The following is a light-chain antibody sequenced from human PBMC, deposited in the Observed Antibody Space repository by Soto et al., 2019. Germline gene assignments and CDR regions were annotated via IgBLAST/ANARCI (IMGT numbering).Light chain of an antibody. CDR1: QDISNW. J-gene: IGKJ3*01. Sequence: DIQMTQSPSSVSTSVGDRVTITCRASQDISNWLAWYQQKPGKAPKLLIHVASSLQSGVPSRFSGSGSGTDFTLTISSLQPEDFATYYCQQANSFPFTFGPGTRVDIK. CDR3: QQANSFPFT. CDR2: VAS. V-gene: IGKV1D-12*01.